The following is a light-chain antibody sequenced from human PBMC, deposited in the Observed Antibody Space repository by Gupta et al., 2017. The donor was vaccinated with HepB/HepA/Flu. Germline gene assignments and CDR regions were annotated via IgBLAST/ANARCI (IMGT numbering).Light chain of an antibody. J-gene: IGLJ2*01. CDR1: SSNIGAGYD. Sequence: QSVLTQPPSVSGAPGQSVTISCTGSSSNIGAGYDVHWYQQLPETAPKLLIYGNSNRPSGVPDRFSGSKSGTAASLAITGLQAEDEADYYCQSYDSSRSGHVVFGGGTKLTVL. CDR2: GNS. CDR3: QSYDSSRSGHVV. V-gene: IGLV1-40*01.